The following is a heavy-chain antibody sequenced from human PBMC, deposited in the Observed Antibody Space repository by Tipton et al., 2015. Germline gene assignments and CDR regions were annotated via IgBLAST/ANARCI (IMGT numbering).Heavy chain of an antibody. Sequence: TLSLTCTVSSDSINKYYWSWIRQPPGKELEWIGYIQYSGGTNYNPSLESRVSISVDTSKTQFSLEMRSVTATDTAVYYCARDPVGPVGYFDYLGQGTPVTVSS. V-gene: IGHV4-59*01. CDR2: IQYSGGT. J-gene: IGHJ4*02. CDR3: ARDPVGPVGYFDY. D-gene: IGHD2-2*01. CDR1: SDSINKYY.